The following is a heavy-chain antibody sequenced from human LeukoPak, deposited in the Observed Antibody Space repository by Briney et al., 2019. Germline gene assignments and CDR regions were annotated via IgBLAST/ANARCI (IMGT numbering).Heavy chain of an antibody. J-gene: IGHJ3*02. CDR2: INPNSGGT. Sequence: ASVKVSCKASGYTFTGYYMPWVRQAPGQGLEWMGRINPNSGGTNYAQKFQGRVTMTRDTSISTAYMELSRLRSDDTAVYYCARELRFLEWSRGSYAFDIWGQGTMVTVSS. V-gene: IGHV1-2*06. CDR3: ARELRFLEWSRGSYAFDI. CDR1: GYTFTGYY. D-gene: IGHD3-3*01.